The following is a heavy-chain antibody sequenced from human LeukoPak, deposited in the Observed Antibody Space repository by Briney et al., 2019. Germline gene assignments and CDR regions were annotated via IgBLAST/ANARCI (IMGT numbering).Heavy chain of an antibody. Sequence: PGGSLRLSCAASGFTFSSYSMNWVRQAPGKGLEWVSSISSSSSYIYYADSVKGRFTISRDNSKNTLYLQMNSLRAEDTAVYYCAKFLPTHIVVANYYFDYWGQGTLVTVSS. J-gene: IGHJ4*02. D-gene: IGHD2-21*01. CDR1: GFTFSSYS. CDR3: AKFLPTHIVVANYYFDY. V-gene: IGHV3-21*04. CDR2: ISSSSSYI.